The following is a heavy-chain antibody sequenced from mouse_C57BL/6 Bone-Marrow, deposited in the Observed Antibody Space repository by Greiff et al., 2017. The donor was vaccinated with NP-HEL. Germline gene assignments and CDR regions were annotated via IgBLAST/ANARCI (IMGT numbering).Heavy chain of an antibody. CDR1: GYTFTDYY. J-gene: IGHJ2*01. D-gene: IGHD2-3*01. Sequence: EVKLQESGPELVKPGASVKISCKASGYTFTDYYMNWVKQSHGKSLEWIGDINPNNGGTSYNQKFKGKATLTVDKSSSTAYMELRSLTSEDSAVYYCARDGYLYYFDYWGQGTTLTVSS. CDR2: INPNNGGT. V-gene: IGHV1-26*01. CDR3: ARDGYLYYFDY.